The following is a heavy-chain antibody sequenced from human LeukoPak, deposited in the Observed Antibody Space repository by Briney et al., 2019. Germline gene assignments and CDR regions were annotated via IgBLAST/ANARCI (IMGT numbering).Heavy chain of an antibody. CDR2: IYYSGNT. V-gene: IGHV4-30-4*08. J-gene: IGHJ5*02. D-gene: IGHD4-17*01. Sequence: SETLSLTCTVSGGSISSGDYYWSWIRQPPGKGLEWIGYIYYSGNTYYNPSLKSRVTISVDTSKNQFSLKLSSVTAADTAVYYCARVAVLYGDINWFDPWGQGTLVTVSS. CDR3: ARVAVLYGDINWFDP. CDR1: GGSISSGDYY.